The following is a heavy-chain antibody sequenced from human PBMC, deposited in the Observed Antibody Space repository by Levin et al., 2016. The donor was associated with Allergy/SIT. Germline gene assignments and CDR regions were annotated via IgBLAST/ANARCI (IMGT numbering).Heavy chain of an antibody. V-gene: IGHV1-2*02. J-gene: IGHJ3*02. CDR2: INPNSGGT. D-gene: IGHD5-18*01. CDR3: AREDTAILSDAFDI. Sequence: WVRQAPGQGLEWMGWINPNSGGTNYAQKFQGRVTMTRDTSISTAYMELSRLRSDDTAVYYCAREDTAILSDAFDIWGQGTMVTVSS.